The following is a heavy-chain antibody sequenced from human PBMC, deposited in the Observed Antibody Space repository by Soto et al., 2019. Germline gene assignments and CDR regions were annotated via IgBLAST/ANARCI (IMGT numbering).Heavy chain of an antibody. CDR3: ARAGFGGGYYYGMDV. V-gene: IGHV3-21*01. CDR2: ISSSSSYI. D-gene: IGHD3-10*01. Sequence: EVQLVESGGGLVKPGGSLRLSCAASGFTFSSYSMNWVRQAPGKGLEWVSSISSSSSYIYYADSVKGRFTISRDNAKNSLYLQMNSLRAADTAVYYCARAGFGGGYYYGMDVWGQGTTVTVSS. CDR1: GFTFSSYS. J-gene: IGHJ6*02.